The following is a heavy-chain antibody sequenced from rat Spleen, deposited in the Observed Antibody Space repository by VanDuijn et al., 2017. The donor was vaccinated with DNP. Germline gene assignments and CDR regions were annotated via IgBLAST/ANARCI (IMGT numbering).Heavy chain of an antibody. V-gene: IGHV5-7*01. D-gene: IGHD1-4*01. J-gene: IGHJ2*01. Sequence: EVQLVESGGGLVQPGRSLKLSCAASGFTFSDYNMAWVRQAPTKGLDWVATISNTGDSTYYRDSVRGRFTISRDNGESSLYLQMNSLWSEDTATYYCTRGSSLPGYLDYWGQGVLVTVSS. CDR2: ISNTGDST. CDR3: TRGSSLPGYLDY. CDR1: GFTFSDYN.